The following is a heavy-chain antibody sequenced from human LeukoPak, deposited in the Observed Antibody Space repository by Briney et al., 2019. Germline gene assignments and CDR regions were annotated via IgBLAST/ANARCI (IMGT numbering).Heavy chain of an antibody. J-gene: IGHJ4*02. D-gene: IGHD5-24*01. Sequence: ASVKVSCKASGYTFIGYYMHWVRQAPGQGLEWMGWINPNSGVTNYAQKFQGRVTMTRDTSISTAYMDLSDLRSDDTAVYYCARGRNIEMTTMSGGSDYWGQGTLVTVSS. CDR1: GYTFIGYY. CDR2: INPNSGVT. V-gene: IGHV1-2*02. CDR3: ARGRNIEMTTMSGGSDY.